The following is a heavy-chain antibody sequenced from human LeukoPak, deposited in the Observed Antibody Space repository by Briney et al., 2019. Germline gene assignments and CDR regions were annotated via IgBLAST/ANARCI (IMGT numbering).Heavy chain of an antibody. V-gene: IGHV4-34*01. CDR1: GGSFSGYY. CDR2: INHSGST. CDR3: ARGGSGSYLDAFDI. J-gene: IGHJ3*02. Sequence: SETLSLTCAVYGGSFSGYYWSWLRQPPGKGLEWIGEINHSGSTNYNPSLKSRVTTSVDTSKNQFSLKLSSVTAADTAVYYCARGGSGSYLDAFDIWGQGTMVTVSS. D-gene: IGHD1-26*01.